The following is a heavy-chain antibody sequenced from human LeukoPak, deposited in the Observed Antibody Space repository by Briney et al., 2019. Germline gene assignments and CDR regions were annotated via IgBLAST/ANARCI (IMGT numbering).Heavy chain of an antibody. CDR1: GFNLSSYT. CDR2: ITRNGGRT. V-gene: IGHV3-64*01. CDR3: ARVDS. J-gene: IGHJ4*02. Sequence: GGSLRPSCAASGFNLSSYTMHWVRQAPGKGLEYVSAITRNGGRTYYANSVKGRFTISRDNSKNTLYLQMGSLRAEDMAVYYCARVDSWGRGTLVTVSS.